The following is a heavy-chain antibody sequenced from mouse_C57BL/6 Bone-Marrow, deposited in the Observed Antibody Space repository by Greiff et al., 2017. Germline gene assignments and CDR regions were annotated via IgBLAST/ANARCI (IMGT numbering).Heavy chain of an antibody. D-gene: IGHD2-3*01. V-gene: IGHV1-55*01. CDR3: ARKGNDGYYGGFAY. CDR2: IYPGSGST. J-gene: IGHJ3*01. Sequence: QVQLQPGAELVKPGASVKMSCKASGYTFTSYWITWVKQRPGQGLEWIGDIYPGSGSTNYNEKFKSKATLTVDTSSSTAYMQLSSLTSEDSAVYYCARKGNDGYYGGFAYWGQGTLVTVSA. CDR1: GYTFTSYW.